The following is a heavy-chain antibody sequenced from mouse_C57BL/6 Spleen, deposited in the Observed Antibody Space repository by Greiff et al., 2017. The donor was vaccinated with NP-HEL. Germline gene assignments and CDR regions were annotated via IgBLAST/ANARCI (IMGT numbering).Heavy chain of an antibody. J-gene: IGHJ1*03. CDR1: GFTFGDYG. CDR2: ISSGSSTI. Sequence: EVKLMESGGGLVKPGGSLKLSCAASGFTFGDYGMHWVRQAPEKGLEWVAYISSGSSTIYYADTVKGRFTISRDNAKNTLFLQMTSLRSEDTAMYYCAMSYSNYVWYFDVWGTGTTVTVSS. V-gene: IGHV5-17*01. CDR3: AMSYSNYVWYFDV. D-gene: IGHD2-5*01.